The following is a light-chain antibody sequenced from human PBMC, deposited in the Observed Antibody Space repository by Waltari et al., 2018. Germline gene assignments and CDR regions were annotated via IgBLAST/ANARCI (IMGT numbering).Light chain of an antibody. CDR3: QQYGSSPVT. V-gene: IGKV1-5*01. Sequence: DIQMTQSPSTLSASVGDTVTITCRASQTIITWLAWYQQKPGKAPKLRIYDASTLESGVPSRFSGSGSGTEFTLTISRLEPEDFAVYYCQQYGSSPVTFGGGTKVEIK. J-gene: IGKJ4*01. CDR1: QTIITW. CDR2: DAS.